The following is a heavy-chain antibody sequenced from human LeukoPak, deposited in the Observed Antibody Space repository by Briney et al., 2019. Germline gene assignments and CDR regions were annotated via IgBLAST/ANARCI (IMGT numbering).Heavy chain of an antibody. CDR1: GFTFSSYA. Sequence: GGSLRLSCAASGFTFSSYAMHWVRQVPGKGLVWVSRINTDGSSTNYVDSVKGRFTISRDNAKNTLYLQMNSLRAEDTAVYYCARGGTTGTTSPLRAFDIWGQGTVVTVSS. CDR2: INTDGSST. D-gene: IGHD1-1*01. J-gene: IGHJ3*02. CDR3: ARGGTTGTTSPLRAFDI. V-gene: IGHV3-74*01.